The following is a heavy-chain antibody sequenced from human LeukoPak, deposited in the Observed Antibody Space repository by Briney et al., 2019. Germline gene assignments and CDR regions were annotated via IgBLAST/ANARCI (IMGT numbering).Heavy chain of an antibody. CDR1: GYTFTIYY. D-gene: IGHD3-22*01. V-gene: IGHV1-46*01. CDR3: AREITIYDSSGYYYYDY. Sequence: ASVKVSCRASGYTFTIYYMHWVRQAPGQGREWMGIINPSGGSTSYAQKFQGRVTMTRDTSTSTVYVELSSLRSEDTAVYYCAREITIYDSSGYYYYDYWGQGTLVTVSS. J-gene: IGHJ4*02. CDR2: INPSGGST.